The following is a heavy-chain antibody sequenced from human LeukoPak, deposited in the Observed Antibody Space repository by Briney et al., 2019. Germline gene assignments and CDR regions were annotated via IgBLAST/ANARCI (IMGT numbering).Heavy chain of an antibody. Sequence: GGSLRLSCTASGFTFSNYWMSWVRQAPGKGLEWVATMNQDGSEKHYVDSVKGRFTISRDNANNSLYLQMNSLRVGDTAVYYCGRVSGSSGLKYWGQGTLVTVSS. V-gene: IGHV3-7*01. CDR1: GFTFSNYW. CDR2: MNQDGSEK. J-gene: IGHJ4*02. D-gene: IGHD6-19*01. CDR3: GRVSGSSGLKY.